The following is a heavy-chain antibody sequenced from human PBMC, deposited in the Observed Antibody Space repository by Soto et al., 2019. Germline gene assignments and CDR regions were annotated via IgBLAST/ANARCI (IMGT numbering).Heavy chain of an antibody. V-gene: IGHV4-59*01. CDR1: GGSISSYY. CDR3: AREGYSSSWLDP. J-gene: IGHJ5*02. Sequence: PSETLSLTCTVSGGSISSYYWSWIRQPPGKGLEWIGYIYYSGSTNYNPSLKSRVTISVDTSKNQFSLKLSSVTAADTAVYYCAREGYSSSWLDPWGQGTLVTVSS. D-gene: IGHD6-13*01. CDR2: IYYSGST.